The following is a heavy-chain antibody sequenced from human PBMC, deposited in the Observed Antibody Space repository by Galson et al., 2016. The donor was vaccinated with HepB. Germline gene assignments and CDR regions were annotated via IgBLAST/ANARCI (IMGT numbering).Heavy chain of an antibody. D-gene: IGHD5-24*01. CDR3: ARQHRGGPSDY. CDR2: IFHTGRV. J-gene: IGHJ4*02. V-gene: IGHV4-4*02. Sequence: SETLSLTCAVSGGSIGSSDWWSWVRQPPGQGLEWIGQIFHTGRVNYTPSLASRVTISVDTSNNHFSLRLTSVTAADTALYYCARQHRGGPSDYWGQGTLVIVSS. CDR1: GGSIGSSDW.